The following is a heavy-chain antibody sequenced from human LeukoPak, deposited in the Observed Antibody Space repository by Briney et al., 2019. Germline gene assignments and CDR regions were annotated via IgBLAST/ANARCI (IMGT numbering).Heavy chain of an antibody. CDR3: ARGWLVLNDAFDI. Sequence: PSETLSLTCTVSGGSISSGSYYWSWLRQPAGRGLEWIGRIYTSGSTNYNPSLKSRVTISVDTSKNQCSLKLSSVTAADTAVYYCARGWLVLNDAFDIWGQGTMVTVSS. D-gene: IGHD3-22*01. CDR1: GGSISSGSYY. CDR2: IYTSGST. J-gene: IGHJ3*02. V-gene: IGHV4-61*02.